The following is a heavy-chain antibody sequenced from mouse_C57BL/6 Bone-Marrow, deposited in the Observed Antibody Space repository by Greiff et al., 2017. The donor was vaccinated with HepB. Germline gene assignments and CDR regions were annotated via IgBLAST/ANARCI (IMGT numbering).Heavy chain of an antibody. J-gene: IGHJ4*01. Sequence: EVKLVESGGGLVQPGGSMKLSCVASGFTFSNYWMNWVRQSPEKGLEWVAQIRLKSDNYATHYAESVKGRFTISRDDSKSSVYLQMNNLRAEDTGIYYCTPLSYSNYYYAMDYWGQGTSVTVSS. CDR3: TPLSYSNYYYAMDY. CDR2: IRLKSDNYAT. V-gene: IGHV6-3*01. CDR1: GFTFSNYW. D-gene: IGHD2-5*01.